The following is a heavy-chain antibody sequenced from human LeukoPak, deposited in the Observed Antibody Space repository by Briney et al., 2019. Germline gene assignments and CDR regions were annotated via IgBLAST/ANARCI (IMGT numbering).Heavy chain of an antibody. J-gene: IGHJ5*02. CDR1: GYTFTGYY. V-gene: IGHV1-2*02. D-gene: IGHD3-10*01. Sequence: ASVKVSCKASGYTFTGYYMHWVRQAPGQGLEWMGWINPNSGGTNYAQKFQGRVTMTRDTSISTAYMELSRLRSDDTAVYYCALEELPMVRGVIRNWFDPWGQGTLVTVSS. CDR2: INPNSGGT. CDR3: ALEELPMVRGVIRNWFDP.